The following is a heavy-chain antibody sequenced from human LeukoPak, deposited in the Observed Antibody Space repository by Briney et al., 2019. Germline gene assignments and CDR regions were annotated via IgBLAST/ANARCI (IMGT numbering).Heavy chain of an antibody. J-gene: IGHJ6*03. CDR1: GFTFSSYW. D-gene: IGHD3-22*01. V-gene: IGHV3-7*01. CDR3: ARETPLGVYYDSLHPVPYYYMDV. CDR2: IKQDGSEK. Sequence: PGGSLRLSCAASGFTFSSYWMSWVRQAPGKGLEWVANIKQDGSEKYYVDSVKGRFTISRDNAKNSLYLQMNSLRAEDTAVYHCARETPLGVYYDSLHPVPYYYMDVWGKGTTVTISS.